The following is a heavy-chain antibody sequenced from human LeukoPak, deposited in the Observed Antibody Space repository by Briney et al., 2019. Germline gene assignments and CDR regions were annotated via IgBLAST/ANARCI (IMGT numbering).Heavy chain of an antibody. CDR2: ISGSGGST. CDR3: AGSPEGGYCSNSNCYIFDY. D-gene: IGHD2-2*02. V-gene: IGHV3-23*01. CDR1: TFTFSNFD. J-gene: IGHJ4*02. Sequence: PGGSLTLSCAASTFTFSNFDMKWVRQAPGKGLEWVSGISGSGGSTYPAAPVKGRFTISRENTKHTLCRQMNSLRVEDTAVYYCAGSPEGGYCSNSNCYIFDYWGQGTLVTVSS.